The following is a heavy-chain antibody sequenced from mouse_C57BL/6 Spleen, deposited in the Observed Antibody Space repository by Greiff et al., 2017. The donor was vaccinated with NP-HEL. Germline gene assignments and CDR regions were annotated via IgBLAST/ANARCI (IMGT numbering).Heavy chain of an antibody. J-gene: IGHJ2*01. CDR2: IYPGNSYT. CDR1: GYTFTSYW. Sequence: VQLQQSGTVLARPGASVKMSCKTSGYTFTSYWMHWVKQRPGQGLEWIGAIYPGNSYTSYNQKFKGKAKLTAVTSASTAYMELSSLTNEDSAVYYCTLITTVVATGYWGQGTTLTVAS. CDR3: TLITTVVATGY. V-gene: IGHV1-5*01. D-gene: IGHD1-1*01.